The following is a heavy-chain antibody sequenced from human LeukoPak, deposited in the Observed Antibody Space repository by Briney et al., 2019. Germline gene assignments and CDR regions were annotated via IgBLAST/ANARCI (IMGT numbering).Heavy chain of an antibody. CDR2: IYPSDSDT. J-gene: IGHJ4*02. D-gene: IGHD2-15*01. V-gene: IGHV5-51*01. CDR3: ARTGLRYCQDY. CDR1: GYNFATYW. Sequence: GESLKISCKASGYNFATYWIGWVRQMPGKGLEWMGIIYPSDSDTRYSPSFQGQVTISADKSISTAYLQWGSLRASDTAIYYCARTGLRYCQDYWGQGTLVTVSS.